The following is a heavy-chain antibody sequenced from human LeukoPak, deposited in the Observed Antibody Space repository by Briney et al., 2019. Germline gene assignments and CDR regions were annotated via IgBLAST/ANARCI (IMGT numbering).Heavy chain of an antibody. D-gene: IGHD3-3*01. J-gene: IGHJ5*02. CDR1: GYTFTSYA. V-gene: IGHV7-4-1*01. Sequence: ASVKVSCKASGYTFTSYAMNWVRQAPGQGLEWMGWINTNTGNPTYAQGFTGRFVFSLDTSVSTAYLQIGSLKAEDTAVYYCARDRPTQTYYDFWSGPPRFDPWGQGTLVTVSS. CDR3: ARDRPTQTYYDFWSGPPRFDP. CDR2: INTNTGNP.